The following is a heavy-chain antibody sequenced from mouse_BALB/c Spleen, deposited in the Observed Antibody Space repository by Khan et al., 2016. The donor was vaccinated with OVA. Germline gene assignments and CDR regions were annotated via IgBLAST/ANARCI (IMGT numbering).Heavy chain of an antibody. D-gene: IGHD3-1*01. V-gene: IGHV1-18*01. CDR3: ARSGYGGFAY. J-gene: IGHJ3*01. Sequence: VQLQQSGPELVKPGASMKISCKASGYSFTDYTMNWVKQSHGENLEWIGLINPNNGGSTYNLKFRGKATLTVDKSSSTAYMELLSLTSEDSAVYYCARSGYGGFAYWGQGTLVTVSA. CDR2: INPNNGGS. CDR1: GYSFTDYT.